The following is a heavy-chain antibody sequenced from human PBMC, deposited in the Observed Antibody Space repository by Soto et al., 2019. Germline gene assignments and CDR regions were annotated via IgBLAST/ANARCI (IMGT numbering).Heavy chain of an antibody. J-gene: IGHJ6*02. V-gene: IGHV3-23*01. Sequence: GWSLRIACASSVFTFITYAMTWVRQAPGKGLEWVSAISGSGGSTYYADSVKGRFTISRDNSKNTLYLQMNSLRAEDTAVYYCAKDRVVVYVWGQGTTVTVSS. D-gene: IGHD2-15*01. CDR2: ISGSGGST. CDR3: AKDRVVVYV. CDR1: VFTFITYA.